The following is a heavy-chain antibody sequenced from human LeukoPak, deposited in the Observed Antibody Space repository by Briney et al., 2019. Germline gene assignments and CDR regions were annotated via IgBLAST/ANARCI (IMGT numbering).Heavy chain of an antibody. CDR3: ASNPSYYYASSGPFDY. Sequence: GGSLRLSCAASGGTFSSYAISWVRQAPGQGLEWMGGIIPIFGTANYAQKFQGRVTITADESTSTAYMELSSLRSEDTAVYYCASNPSYYYASSGPFDYWGQGTLVTVSS. J-gene: IGHJ4*02. CDR2: IIPIFGTA. V-gene: IGHV1-69*01. CDR1: GGTFSSYA. D-gene: IGHD3-22*01.